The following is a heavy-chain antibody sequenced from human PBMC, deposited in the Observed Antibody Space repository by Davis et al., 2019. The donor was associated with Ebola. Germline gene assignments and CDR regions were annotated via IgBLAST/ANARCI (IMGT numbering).Heavy chain of an antibody. Sequence: MPSETLSLTCIVSGYSISSGYYWGWIRQPPGKGLEWIGEINHSGSTNYNPSLKSRVTISVDTSKNQFSLKLSSVTAADTAVYYCARLNLSDVYYYYYGMDVWGQGTTVTVSS. CDR1: GYSISSGYY. V-gene: IGHV4-38-2*02. D-gene: IGHD1-14*01. J-gene: IGHJ6*02. CDR2: INHSGST. CDR3: ARLNLSDVYYYYYGMDV.